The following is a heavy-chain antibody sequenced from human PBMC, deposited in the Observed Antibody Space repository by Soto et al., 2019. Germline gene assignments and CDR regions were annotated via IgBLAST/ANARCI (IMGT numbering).Heavy chain of an antibody. CDR3: ARDLGYYDCSGYDYGDRFDF. Sequence: SETLYLTCTVSGGSISSGGYHWSWIRQHPGKGLEWIGYIYCSGSTYYNPSLKSRVTISVDTSKNQFSLKLSSVTAADTAMYYCARDLGYYDCSGYDYGDRFDFSAQRTLDIGSS. D-gene: IGHD3-22*01. CDR1: GGSISSGGYH. CDR2: IYCSGST. V-gene: IGHV4-30-4*08. J-gene: IGHJ4*02.